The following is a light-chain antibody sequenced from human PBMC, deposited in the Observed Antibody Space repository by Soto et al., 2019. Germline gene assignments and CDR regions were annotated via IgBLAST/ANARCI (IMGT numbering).Light chain of an antibody. CDR1: VLAKKY. J-gene: IGLJ3*02. V-gene: IGLV3-27*01. CDR2: KDT. CDR3: YSAADNNLV. Sequence: SYELTQPSSVSVSPGQTAMITCSGNVLAKKYARWFQQKPGQAPVVVIYKDTERPSGIPERFSGSSSGTTVTLTISGAQFDDEADYYCYSAADNNLVFGGGTKLTVL.